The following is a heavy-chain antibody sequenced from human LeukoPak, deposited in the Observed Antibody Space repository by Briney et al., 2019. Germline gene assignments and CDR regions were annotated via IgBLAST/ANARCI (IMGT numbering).Heavy chain of an antibody. Sequence: PGGSLRLSCAASRFTFSSYSMNWIRQAPGKGLEWVSAISSRSSYKYYADSVKGRFTVSRDNAKNSLYLEMNSLRVEDTAVYYCASPIHDYGVAELWGQGTLVTVSS. J-gene: IGHJ4*02. CDR2: ISSRSSYK. V-gene: IGHV3-21*04. CDR3: ASPIHDYGVAEL. CDR1: RFTFSSYS. D-gene: IGHD4/OR15-4a*01.